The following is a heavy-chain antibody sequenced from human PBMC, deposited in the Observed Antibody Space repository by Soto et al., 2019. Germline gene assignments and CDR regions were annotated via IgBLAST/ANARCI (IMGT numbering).Heavy chain of an antibody. V-gene: IGHV4-39*01. CDR1: GGSISSSSYY. CDR2: IYYSGST. J-gene: IGHJ4*02. Sequence: QLQLQESGPGLVKPSETLSLTCTVSGGSISSSSYYWGWIRQPPGKGLEWIGSIYYSGSTYYNPSLKSRVTISVDTSKNQFSLKLSSVTAADTAVYYCARQGCSSTSCYVDYWGQGTLVTVSS. CDR3: ARQGCSSTSCYVDY. D-gene: IGHD2-2*01.